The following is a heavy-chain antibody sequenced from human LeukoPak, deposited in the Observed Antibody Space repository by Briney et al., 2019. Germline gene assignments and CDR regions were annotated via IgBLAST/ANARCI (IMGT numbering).Heavy chain of an antibody. CDR2: ISSSSSTT. Sequence: QPGGSLRLSCAAPGFTFSNYGMNWVRQAPGKGLEWVSYISSSSSTTNYADSVKGRFTISRDNAKSSLYLQMNSLRDEDSAVYYCATSNWDWGQGTLVTVSS. J-gene: IGHJ4*02. CDR1: GFTFSNYG. CDR3: ATSNWD. V-gene: IGHV3-48*02. D-gene: IGHD1-1*01.